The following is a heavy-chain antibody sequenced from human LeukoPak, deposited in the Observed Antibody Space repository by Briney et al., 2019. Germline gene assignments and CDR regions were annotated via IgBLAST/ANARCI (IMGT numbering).Heavy chain of an antibody. V-gene: IGHV1-69*05. D-gene: IGHD3-22*01. Sequence: GASVKVSCKASGGTFSSYAISWVRQAPGQGLEWMGGLIPIFGTTECAQKFRGRITITTDESTSTAYMEISSLRSEDSAVYYCARGKDTSAYRALDSWGQGTLVTVSS. CDR3: ARGKDTSAYRALDS. CDR2: LIPIFGTT. CDR1: GGTFSSYA. J-gene: IGHJ4*02.